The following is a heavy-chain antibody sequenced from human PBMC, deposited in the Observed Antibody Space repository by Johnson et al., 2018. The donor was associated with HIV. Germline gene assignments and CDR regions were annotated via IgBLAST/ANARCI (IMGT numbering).Heavy chain of an antibody. CDR3: AKGRVYGRYCGGDCPDAFDI. J-gene: IGHJ3*02. D-gene: IGHD2-21*02. V-gene: IGHV3-30*02. Sequence: QVQLVESGGGVVQPGGSLRLSCAASGFTFSSYGMHWVRQAPGKGLEWVAFIRYDGSNKYYADSVKGRFTISRDNSKNTMYLQMNSLRAEDTAVYYCAKGRVYGRYCGGDCPDAFDIWGQGTMVTVSS. CDR2: IRYDGSNK. CDR1: GFTFSSYG.